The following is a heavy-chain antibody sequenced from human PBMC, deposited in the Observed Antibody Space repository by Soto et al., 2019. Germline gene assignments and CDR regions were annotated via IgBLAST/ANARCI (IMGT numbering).Heavy chain of an antibody. Sequence: QLLESGGDLVQPGGSLRLSCTASGFRFSSYVMRWIRQAPGKGLEWVAAISGNGASTYYADSVKGRFTFSRDNSKNTVFLKMNHLRDEDKAVYYCAKVARPDDVLSGYYRVYYFHSMDVWGEGTTVTVS. CDR1: GFRFSSYV. D-gene: IGHD3-3*01. CDR2: ISGNGAST. CDR3: AKVARPDDVLSGYYRVYYFHSMDV. J-gene: IGHJ6*03. V-gene: IGHV3-23*01.